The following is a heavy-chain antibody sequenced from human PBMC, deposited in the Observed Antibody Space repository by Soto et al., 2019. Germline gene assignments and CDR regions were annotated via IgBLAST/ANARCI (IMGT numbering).Heavy chain of an antibody. CDR3: ARAPHYSDSSGYSAFDI. CDR2: IYSGGST. J-gene: IGHJ3*02. D-gene: IGHD3-22*01. V-gene: IGHV3-53*01. CDR1: GFTVSSNY. Sequence: EVQLVESGGGLIQPGGSLRLSCAASGFTVSSNYMSWVRQAPGKGLEWGSVIYSGGSTYYADSVKGRFTISRDNSKNTLYLQMNSLRAEDTAVYYCARAPHYSDSSGYSAFDIWGQGTMVTVSS.